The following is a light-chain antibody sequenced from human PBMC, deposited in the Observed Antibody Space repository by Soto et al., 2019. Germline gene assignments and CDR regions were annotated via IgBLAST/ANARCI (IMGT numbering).Light chain of an antibody. CDR3: QQYYSTPYT. CDR2: WAS. V-gene: IGKV4-1*01. J-gene: IGKJ2*01. CDR1: QSVLYSSNNKNY. Sequence: DIVMTQSPDSLAVSLGERATINCMSSQSVLYSSNNKNYLAWYQQKPGQPPKLLIYWASTRESGVPDRFSGSGSATDFTLTISSLQAEDVAVYYCQQYYSTPYTFGQGTKLEI.